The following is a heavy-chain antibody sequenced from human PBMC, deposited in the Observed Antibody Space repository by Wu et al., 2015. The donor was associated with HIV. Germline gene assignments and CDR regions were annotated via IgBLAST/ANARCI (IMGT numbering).Heavy chain of an antibody. V-gene: IGHV1-69*05. CDR1: GGTFSSYA. CDR2: IIPIFGTA. J-gene: IGHJ4*02. Sequence: QVQLVQSGAEVKKPGASVKVSCKASGGTFSSYAISWVRQAPGQGLEWMGGIIPIFGTANYAQKFQGRVTITTDESTSTAYMELSSLRSEDTAVYYCARDKERMGTTSYYFDYWGQGTLVTVSS. D-gene: IGHD2/OR15-2a*01. CDR3: ARDKERMGTTSYYFDY.